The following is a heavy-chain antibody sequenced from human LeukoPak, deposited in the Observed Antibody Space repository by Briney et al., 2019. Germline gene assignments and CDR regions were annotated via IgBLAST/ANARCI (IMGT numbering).Heavy chain of an antibody. D-gene: IGHD3-10*01. CDR1: GYTFTSYG. J-gene: IGHJ4*02. CDR2: ISAYNGNT. Sequence: GASVKVSCKASGYTFTSYGISWVRQAPGQGLEWMGWISAYNGNTNYAQKLQGRVTMTTDTSTSTAYMELRSLRSDDTAVYYCARDLSMVRGVIHYIPYDYWGQGTLVTVSS. V-gene: IGHV1-18*01. CDR3: ARDLSMVRGVIHYIPYDY.